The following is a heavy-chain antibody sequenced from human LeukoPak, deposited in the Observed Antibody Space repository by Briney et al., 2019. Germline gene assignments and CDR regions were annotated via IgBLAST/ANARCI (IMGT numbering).Heavy chain of an antibody. V-gene: IGHV4-59*01. CDR1: GGSISSYY. CDR2: IYYSGST. J-gene: IGHJ5*02. D-gene: IGHD5-24*01. CDR3: ARVEMATITADP. Sequence: SETLSLTCTVSGGSISSYYWSWIRQPPGKGLEWIGYIYYSGSTNYNPSLKSRVTISVDTSKNQFSLKLSSVTAADTAVYYCARVEMATITADPWGQGTLVTVSS.